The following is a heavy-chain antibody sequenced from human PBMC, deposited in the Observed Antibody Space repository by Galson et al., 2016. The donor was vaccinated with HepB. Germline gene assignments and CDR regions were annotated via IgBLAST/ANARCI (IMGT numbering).Heavy chain of an antibody. CDR2: ISSDGTNK. CDR3: AREGGRTFVGDFLRGYSEGWFDP. CDR1: EFTFNSYP. Sequence: SLRLSCAASEFTFNSYPMHWVRQAPGKGLEWLAVISSDGTNKYYADSVKGRFTVSRDNSKNTLYLQMNGLRAEDTAVYYCAREGGRTFVGDFLRGYSEGWFDPWGQGTLVTVSS. D-gene: IGHD3-3*01. V-gene: IGHV3-30*04. J-gene: IGHJ5*02.